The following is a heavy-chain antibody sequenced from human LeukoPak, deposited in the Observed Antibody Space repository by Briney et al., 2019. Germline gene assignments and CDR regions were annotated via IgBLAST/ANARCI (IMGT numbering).Heavy chain of an antibody. CDR1: GGSFNSYY. CDR2: INYTGST. CDR3: ARGGSRQISSSDFDY. J-gene: IGHJ4*02. D-gene: IGHD6-6*01. Sequence: SETLSLTCTVSGGSFNSYYWNWIRQPPGKGLEWIGYINYTGSTNYNPSLKGRVTISVDTSKNQFSLKLSSVTAADTAVYYCARGGSRQISSSDFDYWGQGTLVTVSS. V-gene: IGHV4-59*01.